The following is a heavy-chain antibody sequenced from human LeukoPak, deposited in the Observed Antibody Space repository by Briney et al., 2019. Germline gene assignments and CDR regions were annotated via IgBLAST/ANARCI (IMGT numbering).Heavy chain of an antibody. CDR3: ARGHDDYVAFTDDY. CDR2: INPNSGGT. CDR1: GYTFTVYY. Sequence: ASVNVSCTASGYTFTVYYMHWVRQAPGQGLEWMGWINPNSGGTNYAQKFQGRVTMTRDTSISTAYMELSRLRSDDTAVYYCARGHDDYVAFTDDYWGQGTLVTVSS. D-gene: IGHD3-16*01. V-gene: IGHV1-2*02. J-gene: IGHJ4*02.